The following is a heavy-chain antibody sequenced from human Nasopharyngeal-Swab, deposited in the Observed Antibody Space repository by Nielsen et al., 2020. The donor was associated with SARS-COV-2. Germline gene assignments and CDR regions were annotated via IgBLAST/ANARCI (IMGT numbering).Heavy chain of an antibody. D-gene: IGHD3-10*01. CDR3: ARERGRGGIWNYYYYYMDV. J-gene: IGHJ6*03. CDR2: IYYSGST. V-gene: IGHV4-39*07. Sequence: WLRQPPGKGLEWIGSIYYSGSTYYNPSLKSRVTISVDTSKNQFSLKLSSVTAADPAVYYCARERGRGGIWNYYYYYMDVWGKRTTVTVSS.